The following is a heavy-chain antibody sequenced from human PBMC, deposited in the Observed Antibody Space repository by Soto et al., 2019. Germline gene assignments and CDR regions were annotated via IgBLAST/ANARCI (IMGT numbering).Heavy chain of an antibody. D-gene: IGHD2-21*01. CDR1: GGTFSSYA. CDR2: IIPIFGTA. J-gene: IGHJ1*01. CDR3: DGREYPYDCYGLLEF. V-gene: IGHV1-69*01. Sequence: VASVNVSFKASGGTFSSYAISWVRQAPGQGLESMGGIIPIFGTANYAQKFQGRVTITADESTSTAYMELSSLRSEDTAVYSCDGREYPYDCYGLLEFWGQRTLVTVSS.